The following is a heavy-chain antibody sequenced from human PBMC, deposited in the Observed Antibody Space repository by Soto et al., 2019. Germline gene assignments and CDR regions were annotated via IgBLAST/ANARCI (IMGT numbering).Heavy chain of an antibody. J-gene: IGHJ5*02. V-gene: IGHV4-39*01. CDR3: ARRYCSGGSCYSGAYNWFDP. CDR1: GGSISSSSYY. Sequence: QLQLQESGPGLVKPSETLSLTCTVSGGSISSSSYYWGWIRQPPGKGLEWIGSIYYSGSTYYNPSLKSRVTISVDTSKNQFSLKLSSVTAADTAVYYCARRYCSGGSCYSGAYNWFDPWGQGTLVTVSS. CDR2: IYYSGST. D-gene: IGHD2-15*01.